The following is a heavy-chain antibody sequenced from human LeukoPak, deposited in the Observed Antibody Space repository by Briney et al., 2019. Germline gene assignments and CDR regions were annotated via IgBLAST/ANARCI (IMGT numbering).Heavy chain of an antibody. J-gene: IGHJ4*02. Sequence: SYTLSLTCPVSGYSISRGYYWGWVRQAPGKGLEWIGSIYHTGSTDYNPSLKRRIIISVDMSKNQFSLNLRSVTAADTAVYYCARDKDDYVWGTYRWWGQGMLVTVSS. CDR3: ARDKDDYVWGTYRW. CDR2: IYHTGST. V-gene: IGHV4-38-2*02. D-gene: IGHD3-16*02. CDR1: GYSISRGYY.